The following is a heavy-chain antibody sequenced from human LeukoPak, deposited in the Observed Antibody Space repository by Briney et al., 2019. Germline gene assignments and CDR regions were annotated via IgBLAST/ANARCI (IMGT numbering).Heavy chain of an antibody. CDR1: GFTFSSYW. CDR2: INSDGSST. D-gene: IGHD6-19*01. Sequence: EPGGSLRLSCAASGFTFSSYWMHWVRQAPGKGLVWVPRINSDGSSTSYADSVKGRFTISRDNAKNTLYLQMNSLRAEDTAVYYCAREPRAVAGTVNWFDPWGQGTLVTVSS. CDR3: AREPRAVAGTVNWFDP. J-gene: IGHJ5*02. V-gene: IGHV3-74*01.